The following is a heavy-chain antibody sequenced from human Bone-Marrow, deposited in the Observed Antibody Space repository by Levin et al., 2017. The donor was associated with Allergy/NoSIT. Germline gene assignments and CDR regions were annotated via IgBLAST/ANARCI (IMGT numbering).Heavy chain of an antibody. D-gene: IGHD6-19*01. J-gene: IGHJ5*02. CDR2: IYYSGTT. CDR3: ARQADNWFDP. CDR1: GGSIRSGTIY. V-gene: IGHV4-39*01. Sequence: SETLSLTCSVSGGSIRSGTIYWGWIRQPPGKGLEWIGNIYYSGTTYSNPSLKSRVTISADTSKNQLSLKLSSVTAADTAVYYCARQADNWFDPWGQGTLVTVSS.